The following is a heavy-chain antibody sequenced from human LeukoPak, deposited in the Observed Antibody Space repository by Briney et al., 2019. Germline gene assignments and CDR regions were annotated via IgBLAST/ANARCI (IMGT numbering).Heavy chain of an antibody. V-gene: IGHV3-7*05. D-gene: IGHD6-13*01. CDR2: IKKDGSEK. CDR3: AKVSPYSSSWPFDY. Sequence: GGSLRLSCAASGFSFSTYWMSWVRQAPGKGLEWVANIKKDGSEKYYVDSVKGRFTISRDNAKSSLYLQMNSPRAEDTAVYYCAKVSPYSSSWPFDYWGQGTLVTVSS. J-gene: IGHJ4*02. CDR1: GFSFSTYW.